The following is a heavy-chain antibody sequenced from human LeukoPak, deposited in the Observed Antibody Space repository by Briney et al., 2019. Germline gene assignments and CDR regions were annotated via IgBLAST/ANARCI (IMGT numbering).Heavy chain of an antibody. Sequence: GASVKVSCKASGYTFTGYYMHWVRQAPGQGLEWMGWINPNSGGTNYAQKFQGRVTMTRDTSISTAYMELSRLRSDDTAVYYCARDFWSGYLRYYMDVWGQGTTVTVSS. J-gene: IGHJ6*03. CDR2: INPNSGGT. V-gene: IGHV1-2*02. D-gene: IGHD3-3*01. CDR1: GYTFTGYY. CDR3: ARDFWSGYLRYYMDV.